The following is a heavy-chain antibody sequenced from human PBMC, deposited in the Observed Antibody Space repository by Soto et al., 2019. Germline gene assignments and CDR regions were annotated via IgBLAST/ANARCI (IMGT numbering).Heavy chain of an antibody. J-gene: IGHJ4*02. CDR3: ARLQHERSGYYPYYFDH. CDR2: IYDSGST. CDR1: GASIISGRDY. V-gene: IGHV4-31*03. Sequence: QVQLQESGPGLVEPSQTLSLTCTVSGASIISGRDYWSWVRQLPGKGLEWIGYIYDSGSTHYNPSLKSRVTILLNTSKNQFFLRLSSVTAADTAVYYCARLQHERSGYYPYYFDHWGQGTLVTVSA. D-gene: IGHD3-22*01.